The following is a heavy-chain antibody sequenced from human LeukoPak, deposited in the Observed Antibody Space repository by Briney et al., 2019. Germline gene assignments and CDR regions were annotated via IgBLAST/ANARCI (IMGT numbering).Heavy chain of an antibody. Sequence: TGGSLRLSCAASGFTFSSYSMSWVRQAPGKGLEWVSYISSSSSTIYYADSVKGRFTISRDNAKNSLYLQMNSQRAEDTAVYYCARDGGCSGGSCYGWFDPWGQGTLVTVSS. J-gene: IGHJ5*02. CDR2: ISSSSSTI. D-gene: IGHD2-15*01. V-gene: IGHV3-48*01. CDR3: ARDGGCSGGSCYGWFDP. CDR1: GFTFSSYS.